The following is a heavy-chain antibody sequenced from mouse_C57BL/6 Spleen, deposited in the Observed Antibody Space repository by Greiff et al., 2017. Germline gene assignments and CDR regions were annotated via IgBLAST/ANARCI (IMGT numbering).Heavy chain of an antibody. J-gene: IGHJ3*01. CDR1: GYSFTGYY. CDR2: INPSTGGT. CDR3: ARRSLCAY. V-gene: IGHV1-42*01. D-gene: IGHD6-2*01. Sequence: VQLKQSGPELVKPGASVKISCKASGYSFTGYYMNWVKQSPEKSLEWIGEINPSTGGTTYNQKFKAKATLTVDKSSSTAYMQLKSLTSEDSAVYYCARRSLCAYWGQGTLVTVSA.